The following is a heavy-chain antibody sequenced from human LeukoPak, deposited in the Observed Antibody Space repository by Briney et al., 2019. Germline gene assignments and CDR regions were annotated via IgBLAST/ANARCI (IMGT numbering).Heavy chain of an antibody. CDR1: GFLVSRNY. CDR2: IYSGGST. D-gene: IGHD6-6*01. Sequence: GGSVRLSCAASGFLVSRNYMSWVRQAPGKGLEWVSVIYSGGSTYYADSVKGRFTISRDNSKNTLYLQMNSLRAEDTAVYYCARDRWYSSSSFYYYYGMDVWGQGTTVSVSS. CDR3: ARDRWYSSSSFYYYYGMDV. V-gene: IGHV3-66*01. J-gene: IGHJ6*02.